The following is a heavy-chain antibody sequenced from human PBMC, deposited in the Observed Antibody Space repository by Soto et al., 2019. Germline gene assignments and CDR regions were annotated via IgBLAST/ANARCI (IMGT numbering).Heavy chain of an antibody. CDR1: GYTFTSYG. Sequence: ASVKVSCKASGYTFTSYGISWVRQAPGQGLEWMGWISAYNGNTNYAQKLQGRVTMTTDTSTSTAYMELRSLRSDDTAVYYCARTNPFTYYDFWSGYSGAFDIWGQGTMVTVSS. CDR2: ISAYNGNT. CDR3: ARTNPFTYYDFWSGYSGAFDI. J-gene: IGHJ3*02. D-gene: IGHD3-3*01. V-gene: IGHV1-18*04.